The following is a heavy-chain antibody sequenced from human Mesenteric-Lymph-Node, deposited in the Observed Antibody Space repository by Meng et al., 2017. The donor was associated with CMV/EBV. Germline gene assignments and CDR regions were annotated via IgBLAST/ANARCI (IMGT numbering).Heavy chain of an antibody. Sequence: TVSGGSISGSNSYWAWIRQPPGKGLEWIGSRYYSGSTYYNPSLKSRVTMSVDTSKNQFALKLSSVTAADTAVYFCAAVDGISWFDPWGQGTLVTVSS. CDR2: RYYSGST. CDR3: AAVDGISWFDP. J-gene: IGHJ5*02. V-gene: IGHV4-39*06. CDR1: GGSISGSNSY. D-gene: IGHD1-14*01.